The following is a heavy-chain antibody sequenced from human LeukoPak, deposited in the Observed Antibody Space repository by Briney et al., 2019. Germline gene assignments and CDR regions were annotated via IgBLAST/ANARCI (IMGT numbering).Heavy chain of an antibody. CDR1: GYSFSNYW. V-gene: IGHV5-51*01. D-gene: IGHD3-10*01. CDR2: IYPGEYDI. J-gene: IGHJ5*02. CDR3: ARDGRGSRSSWFDP. Sequence: GESLKISRKGSGYSFSNYWIGWVRQMPGKGLEWMGIIYPGEYDIRYSPSFQGQVTISADKSISTAYLQWSSLKASDTAMYYCARDGRGSRSSWFDPWGQGTLVIVSS.